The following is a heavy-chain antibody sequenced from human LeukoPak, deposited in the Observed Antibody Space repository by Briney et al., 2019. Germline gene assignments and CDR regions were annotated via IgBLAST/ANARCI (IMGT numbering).Heavy chain of an antibody. J-gene: IGHJ4*02. CDR3: TKGGHGDY. V-gene: IGHV3-7*03. CDR1: GFTFSSYW. Sequence: GGSLRLSCAASGFTFSSYWMNWARQAPGKGLEWVASINHNGNVNYYVDSVKGRFTISRDTSKNTLFLQMNSLRADDTAIYYCTKGGHGDYWGQGTMVTVSS. D-gene: IGHD2-21*02. CDR2: INHNGNVN.